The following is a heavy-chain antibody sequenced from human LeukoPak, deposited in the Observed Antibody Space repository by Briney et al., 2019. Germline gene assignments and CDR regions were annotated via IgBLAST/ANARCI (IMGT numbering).Heavy chain of an antibody. Sequence: ASVKLSCKASGHTFGDHYMHWVRQAPGQGLEWMGWINPNSGGTKYAQRFQGRVTMTRDTTISTAYMELKRLRSDDTAVYYCARVLLRTGIPEGFDPWGQGTLVTVSS. CDR3: ARVLLRTGIPEGFDP. D-gene: IGHD1-14*01. CDR2: INPNSGGT. J-gene: IGHJ5*02. V-gene: IGHV1-2*02. CDR1: GHTFGDHY.